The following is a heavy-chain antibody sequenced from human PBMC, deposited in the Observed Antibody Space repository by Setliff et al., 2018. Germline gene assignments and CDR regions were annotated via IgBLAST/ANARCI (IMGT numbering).Heavy chain of an antibody. CDR3: TTDRYMDA. CDR1: GFSLGDYA. Sequence: GGSLRLSCTGSGFSLGDYAMYWVRQTPGKGLEWVGRSKSKTAGGAIDYAAPVKGRFTISRDDSKNTLYLQMSSLKTEDTAMYYCTTDRYMDAWGKGTSVTVSS. CDR2: SKSKTAGGAI. V-gene: IGHV3-15*01. J-gene: IGHJ6*03.